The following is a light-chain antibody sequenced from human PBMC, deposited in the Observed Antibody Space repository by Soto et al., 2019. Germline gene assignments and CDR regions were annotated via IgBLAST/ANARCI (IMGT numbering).Light chain of an antibody. J-gene: IGKJ1*01. CDR3: QQYGSSPVT. CDR1: QRVSRS. Sequence: EIVSTQSPGTRSFSPWGIASLSCRASQRVSRSLVWFQQKPGQAPRFLIYGAFSRATGIPDRFSGSGSGTDFTLTISRLEPEDFAVYYCQQYGSSPVTFGQGTKVDIK. CDR2: GAF. V-gene: IGKV3-20*01.